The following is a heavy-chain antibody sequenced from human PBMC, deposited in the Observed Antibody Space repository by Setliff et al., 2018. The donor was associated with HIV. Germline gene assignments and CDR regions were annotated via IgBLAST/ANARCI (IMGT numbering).Heavy chain of an antibody. CDR2: INNDGRKT. J-gene: IGHJ5*02. CDR3: ARVASGYDYGWLDP. CDR1: GFTFSSYA. D-gene: IGHD5-12*01. Sequence: PGGSLRLSCAASGFTFSSYAMSWVRQAPGKGLVWVSHINNDGRKTTYADSVKGRFTVSRDNAKNTLYLQMNSLRAEDTAVYYCARVASGYDYGWLDPWGQGTLVTVSS. V-gene: IGHV3-74*03.